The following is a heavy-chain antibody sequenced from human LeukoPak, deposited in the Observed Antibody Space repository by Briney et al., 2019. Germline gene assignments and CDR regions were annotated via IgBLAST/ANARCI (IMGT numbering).Heavy chain of an antibody. CDR1: GFSFGDYA. Sequence: GGSLRLSCLASGFSFGDYAMNWARQAPGKGLEWVGFIRSKAYGETTEYAPSMKGRFTISRDDSKGIVYLQMNGLQTDDTAVYYCTKSWNYAWDYWGQGTLVTASS. V-gene: IGHV3-49*04. D-gene: IGHD1-7*01. CDR3: TKSWNYAWDY. CDR2: IRSKAYGETT. J-gene: IGHJ4*02.